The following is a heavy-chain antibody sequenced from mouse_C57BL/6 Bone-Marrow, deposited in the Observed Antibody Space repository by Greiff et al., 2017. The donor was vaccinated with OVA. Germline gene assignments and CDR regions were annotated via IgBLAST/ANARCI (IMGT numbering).Heavy chain of an antibody. J-gene: IGHJ2*01. V-gene: IGHV1-54*01. D-gene: IGHD1-1*01. CDR2: INPGSGGT. CDR3: ARRWGLRYYGSRYYFDY. CDR1: GYAFTNYL. Sequence: VQLQQSGAELVRPGTSVKVSCKASGYAFTNYLIEWVKQRPGQGLEWIGVINPGSGGTTYNEKFNGKATLTADKSSSTAYMQLSSLTSEDSAVYFCARRWGLRYYGSRYYFDYWGQGTTLTVSS.